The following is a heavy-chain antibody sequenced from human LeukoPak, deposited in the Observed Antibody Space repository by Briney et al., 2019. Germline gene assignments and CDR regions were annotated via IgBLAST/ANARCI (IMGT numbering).Heavy chain of an antibody. Sequence: QTGGSLRLSCAASGFTFSSYEMHWVRQAPGKGLEWVSYISSSGTTIYYADTVKGRFTISRDNSKNTLYLQMNSLRAEDTAVYYCAKDRPCTTCSPSDYWGQGTLVTVSS. V-gene: IGHV3-48*03. J-gene: IGHJ4*02. CDR1: GFTFSSYE. D-gene: IGHD2-2*01. CDR2: ISSSGTTI. CDR3: AKDRPCTTCSPSDY.